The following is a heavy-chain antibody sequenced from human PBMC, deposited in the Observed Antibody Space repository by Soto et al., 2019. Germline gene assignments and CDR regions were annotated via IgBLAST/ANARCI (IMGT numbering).Heavy chain of an antibody. Sequence: SETLSLTCAVSGGSISSGNWWSWVRQPPGKGLEWIGEIYHSGSTNYNPSLESRVTISVDKSKTQFSLRLSSVTAADTAVYYCARVISPMAPSDYWGQGTLVTVSS. J-gene: IGHJ4*02. CDR2: IYHSGST. CDR3: ARVISPMAPSDY. D-gene: IGHD3-10*01. CDR1: GGSISSGNW. V-gene: IGHV4-4*02.